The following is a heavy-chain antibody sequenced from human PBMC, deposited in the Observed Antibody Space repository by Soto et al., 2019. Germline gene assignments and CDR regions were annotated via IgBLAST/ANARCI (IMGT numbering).Heavy chain of an antibody. CDR1: GGSISSGDYY. Sequence: QVQLQESGPGLVKPSQTLSLTCTVSGGSISSGDYYWRWIRQPPGKGLEWIGYLYYSGSTYYNPSLKSRVTISVATSKNQFSLKLSSVTAADTAVYYCARNRGKTYYYDSSGYYGAYYFDYWGQGTLVTVSS. CDR3: ARNRGKTYYYDSSGYYGAYYFDY. CDR2: LYYSGST. D-gene: IGHD3-22*01. J-gene: IGHJ4*02. V-gene: IGHV4-30-4*01.